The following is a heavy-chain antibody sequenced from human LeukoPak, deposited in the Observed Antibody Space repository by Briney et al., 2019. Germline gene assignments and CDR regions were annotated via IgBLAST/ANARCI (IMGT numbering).Heavy chain of an antibody. J-gene: IGHJ4*02. CDR3: ASYTSGWYEPFDY. V-gene: IGHV4-59*11. D-gene: IGHD6-19*01. Sequence: SETLSLTCTVSGASISSHYWSWLRQPPGKGLEWMGYIFHSGSTNSNPSLKSRVTISLDTSKNQFSLKLSSVTAADTAVYYCASYTSGWYEPFDYWGQGILVTVSS. CDR2: IFHSGST. CDR1: GASISSHY.